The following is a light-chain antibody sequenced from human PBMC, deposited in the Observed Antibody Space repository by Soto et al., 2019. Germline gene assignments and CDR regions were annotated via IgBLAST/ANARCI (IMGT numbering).Light chain of an antibody. CDR2: WAS. Sequence: DIVMTQSPDSLAVSLGERATINCKSSQSVLYSSNNKNYLAWYQQKPGQPPKLLIYWASTRESGVPDRFSGSGSGTDFTLTRSSLQAEDVAVYYCQQYYSTPRTFGGGTKVEIK. CDR3: QQYYSTPRT. J-gene: IGKJ4*01. V-gene: IGKV4-1*01. CDR1: QSVLYSSNNKNY.